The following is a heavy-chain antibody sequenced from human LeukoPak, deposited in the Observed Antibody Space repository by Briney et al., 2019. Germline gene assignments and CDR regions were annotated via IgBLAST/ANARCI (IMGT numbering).Heavy chain of an antibody. V-gene: IGHV1-2*02. CDR3: ARDYGDSSGHYYYYYMDV. Sequence: VASVKASCKASGYTFTGYFMHWVRQAPGQGLEWMGWINPNSGGTNYAQKFQGRVTMTRDTSISTAYMELSRLRSDDTAVYYYARDYGDSSGHYYYYYMDVWGDGTTVTVSS. J-gene: IGHJ6*03. D-gene: IGHD4-17*01. CDR1: GYTFTGYF. CDR2: INPNSGGT.